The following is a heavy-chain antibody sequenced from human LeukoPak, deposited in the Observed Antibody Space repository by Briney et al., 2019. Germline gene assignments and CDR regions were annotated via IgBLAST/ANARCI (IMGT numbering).Heavy chain of an antibody. Sequence: ASVKVSCKASGYTFTGYYMHWVRQAPGQGLEWMGWINPNSGGTNYAQKFQGRVTMTRDTSISTAYMELSRLRSDDTAVYYCARALLPATVFYRGGYAFDIWGQGTMVTVSS. J-gene: IGHJ3*02. V-gene: IGHV1-2*02. CDR2: INPNSGGT. D-gene: IGHD3-10*01. CDR1: GYTFTGYY. CDR3: ARALLPATVFYRGGYAFDI.